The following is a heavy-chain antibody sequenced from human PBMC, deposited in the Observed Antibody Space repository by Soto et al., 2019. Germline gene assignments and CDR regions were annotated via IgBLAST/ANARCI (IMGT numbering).Heavy chain of an antibody. D-gene: IGHD6-19*01. CDR3: AHIVVAGLGYYFDY. J-gene: IGHJ4*02. Sequence: QITLKESGPTLVKPTQTLTLTCTFSGFSLSSTRMAVGWIRQPPGKALEWLAFIYWDVDKGYSPFLKSRLTITKDTSKNQVVLTMSNMDPVDTARYYCAHIVVAGLGYYFDYWGQGTLVTVSS. V-gene: IGHV2-5*02. CDR2: IYWDVDK. CDR1: GFSLSSTRMA.